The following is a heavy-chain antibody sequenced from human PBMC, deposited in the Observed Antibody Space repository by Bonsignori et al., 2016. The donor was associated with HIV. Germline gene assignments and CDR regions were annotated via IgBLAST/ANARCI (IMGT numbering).Heavy chain of an antibody. J-gene: IGHJ4*02. CDR3: ARKGASYCSSTSCYTGMFDY. Sequence: WIRQPPGKGLEWIGEINHSGSTNYNPSLKSRVTISVDTSKNQFSLKLSSVTAADTAVYYCARKGASYCSSTSCYTGMFDYWGQGTLVTVSS. D-gene: IGHD2-2*02. V-gene: IGHV4-34*01. CDR2: INHSGST.